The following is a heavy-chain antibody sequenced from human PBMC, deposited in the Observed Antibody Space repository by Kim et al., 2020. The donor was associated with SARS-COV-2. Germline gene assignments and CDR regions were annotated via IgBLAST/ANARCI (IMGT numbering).Heavy chain of an antibody. CDR2: IYYSGST. Sequence: SETLSLTCSVSGGSISTYYWSWIRQPPGKGLEWIGYIYYSGSTNYNPSLKSRVTISVDTSKNQLSLKLSSVTAAATAVYYCASQTVVSDFWSGYDTWY. J-gene: IGHJ2*01. CDR1: GGSISTYY. V-gene: IGHV4-59*08. CDR3: ASQTVVSDFWSGYDTWY. D-gene: IGHD3-3*01.